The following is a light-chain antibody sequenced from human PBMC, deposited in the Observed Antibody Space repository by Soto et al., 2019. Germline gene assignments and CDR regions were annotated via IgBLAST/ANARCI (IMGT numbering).Light chain of an antibody. V-gene: IGLV2-14*01. Sequence: QSALPQPASVSGSPGQSITISCTGTSSDVGGYNSASWYQQHPGKAPKLMIYEVSSRPSGVSNRFSGSKSGNTASLTISGLQAEDEADYYCSSFTSSTTYVFGTGTKVTVL. J-gene: IGLJ1*01. CDR2: EVS. CDR1: SSDVGGYNS. CDR3: SSFTSSTTYV.